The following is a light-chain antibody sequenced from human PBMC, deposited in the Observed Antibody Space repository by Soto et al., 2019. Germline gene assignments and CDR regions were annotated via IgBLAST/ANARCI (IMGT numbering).Light chain of an antibody. J-gene: IGLJ1*01. CDR2: QVS. Sequence: QSALTRPASLSGSPGQSITISCTGTISDIGAYNSVSWYQHHPGKAPKLIVFQVSFRPSAVSDRFSGSKSDNTASLTISGLQTEDEADYYCLSYTASSTFVFRTGTKVNVL. CDR3: LSYTASSTFV. CDR1: ISDIGAYNS. V-gene: IGLV2-14*01.